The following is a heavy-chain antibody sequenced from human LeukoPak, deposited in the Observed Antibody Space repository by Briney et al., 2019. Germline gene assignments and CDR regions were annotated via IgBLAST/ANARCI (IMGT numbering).Heavy chain of an antibody. J-gene: IGHJ4*02. CDR3: ARADSADYYDSGGSIDY. Sequence: ASVKVSCKASGYTFTTYHIHWVRQAPGQGLEWMGIINPSGGNTNYAQKFQGRVTMTTDTSTTTIYMELSSLRSEDMAVYYRARADSADYYDSGGSIDYWGQGTLVTVSS. CDR1: GYTFTTYH. D-gene: IGHD3-22*01. V-gene: IGHV1-46*01. CDR2: INPSGGNT.